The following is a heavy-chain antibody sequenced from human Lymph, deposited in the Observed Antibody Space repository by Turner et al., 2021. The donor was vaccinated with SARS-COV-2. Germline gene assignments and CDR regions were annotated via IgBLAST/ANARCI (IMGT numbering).Heavy chain of an antibody. CDR1: GFTFSTYA. J-gene: IGHJ6*02. Sequence: QLQLVDSGGGVVQPGRSLRLSCPAAGFTFSTYAIHWVRQAVGKGLEWVAVISYDGSNKYYADTVKGRFTISRDKSKKTLYLQMNSLRAEDTDVYYGARYGSGGYFYDGLDVWGQGTTVTVSS. V-gene: IGHV3-30*04. D-gene: IGHD3-10*01. CDR3: ARYGSGGYFYDGLDV. CDR2: ISYDGSNK.